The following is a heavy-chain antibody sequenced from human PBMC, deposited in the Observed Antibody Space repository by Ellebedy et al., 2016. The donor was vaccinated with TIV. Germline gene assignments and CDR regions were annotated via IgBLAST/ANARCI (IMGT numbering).Heavy chain of an antibody. CDR2: ITKNGDTA. CDR3: TTPYTSGWYVY. V-gene: IGHV3-23*01. Sequence: GESLKISCAASGFTFSSYAMSWVRQAPGKGLEWVSAITKNGDTAYYADSVKGRFTSSRDNSKNTLYLQMNSLRAEDTALYYCTTPYTSGWYVYWGQGTLVTVSS. CDR1: GFTFSSYA. J-gene: IGHJ4*02. D-gene: IGHD6-19*01.